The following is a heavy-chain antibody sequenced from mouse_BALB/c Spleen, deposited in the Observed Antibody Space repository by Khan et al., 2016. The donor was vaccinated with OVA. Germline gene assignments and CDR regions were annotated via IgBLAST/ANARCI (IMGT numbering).Heavy chain of an antibody. CDR1: GFTFSTYG. CDR2: INSDGYYT. J-gene: IGHJ3*01. V-gene: IGHV5-6*01. CDR3: ASHLTGAFAY. D-gene: IGHD4-1*01. Sequence: EVKLVESGGDLVKPGGSLRLSCAASGFTFSTYGMSWVRQFPDKRLEWVATINSDGYYTYYPDTVKGRFTISRNNAENTLYLQRSSLKSEDTAIYYCASHLTGAFAYWGQGTLVTVST.